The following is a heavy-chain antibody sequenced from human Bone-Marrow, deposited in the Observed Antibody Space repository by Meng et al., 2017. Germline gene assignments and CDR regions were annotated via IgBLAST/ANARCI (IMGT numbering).Heavy chain of an antibody. CDR1: GYTFTGYY. D-gene: IGHD3-22*01. V-gene: IGHV1-2*02. J-gene: IGHJ3*02. Sequence: ASVKVSCKASGYTFTGYYMHWVRQAPGQGLEWMGWINTNSGGTNYAQKFQGRVTMTRDTSISTAYMVLSSLRSEDTAVYYCAREITMIVVVIGAFDIWGQGTMVTVSS. CDR3: AREITMIVVVIGAFDI. CDR2: INTNSGGT.